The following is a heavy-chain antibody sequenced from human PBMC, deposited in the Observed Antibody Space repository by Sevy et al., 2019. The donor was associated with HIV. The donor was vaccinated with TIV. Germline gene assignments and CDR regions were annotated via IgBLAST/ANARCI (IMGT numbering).Heavy chain of an antibody. D-gene: IGHD6-13*01. J-gene: IGHJ5*02. CDR2: ISYDGSNK. V-gene: IGHV3-30*18. CDR3: AKPSRSSWFDH. Sequence: GGSLRLSCAASGFTFSSYGMHWVRQAPGKGLEWVAVISYDGSNKYYADSVKGRFTISRDNSKNTLYLQMNSLRAEDTAVYYCAKPSRSSWFDHWGQGTLVTVSS. CDR1: GFTFSSYG.